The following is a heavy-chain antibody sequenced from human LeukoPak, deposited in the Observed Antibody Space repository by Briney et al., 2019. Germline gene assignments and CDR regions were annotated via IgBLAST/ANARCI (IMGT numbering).Heavy chain of an antibody. CDR2: MNPNSGNT. V-gene: IGHV1-8*03. J-gene: IGHJ4*02. Sequence: ASVKVSCKASGYTFTSCDINWVRQATGQGLEWMGWMNPNSGNTGYAQKFQGRVTITRNTSISTAYMELSSLRSEDTAVYYCARGRPKTYSSSVWSYWGQGTLVTVSS. CDR1: GYTFTSCD. CDR3: ARGRPKTYSSSVWSY. D-gene: IGHD6-13*01.